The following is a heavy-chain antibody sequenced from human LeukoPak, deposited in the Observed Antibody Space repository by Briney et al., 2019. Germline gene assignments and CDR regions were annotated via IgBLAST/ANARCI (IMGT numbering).Heavy chain of an antibody. CDR2: ISSSGSTI. D-gene: IGHD1-26*01. CDR3: ARVMYSGSYLYYFDY. Sequence: PGGSLRLSCAASGFTFSDYYMSWIRQAPGKGLEWVSYISSSGSTIYYADSVKGRFTISRDNAKNSLYLQMNSLRAEDTAVYYCARVMYSGSYLYYFDYWGQGTLVTVSS. V-gene: IGHV3-11*04. J-gene: IGHJ4*02. CDR1: GFTFSDYY.